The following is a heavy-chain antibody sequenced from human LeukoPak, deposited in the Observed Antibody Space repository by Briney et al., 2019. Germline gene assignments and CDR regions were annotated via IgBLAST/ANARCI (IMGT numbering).Heavy chain of an antibody. CDR1: GGSISSSSYY. V-gene: IGHV4-39*07. Sequence: SETLSLTCTVSGGSISSSSYYWGWIRQPPGKGLEWIGSIYYSGSTYYNPSLKSRVTISVDTSKNQFSLKLSSVTAADTAVYYCASNGAADVGYWGQGTLVTVSS. CDR2: IYYSGST. D-gene: IGHD2-15*01. J-gene: IGHJ4*02. CDR3: ASNGAADVGY.